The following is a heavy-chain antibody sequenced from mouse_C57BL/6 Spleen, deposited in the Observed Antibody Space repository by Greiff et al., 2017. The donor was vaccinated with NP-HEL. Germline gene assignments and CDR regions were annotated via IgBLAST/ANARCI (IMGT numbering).Heavy chain of an antibody. D-gene: IGHD2-2*01. CDR2: IYPRSGNT. J-gene: IGHJ4*01. Sequence: VQGVESGAELARPGASVKLSCKASGYTFTSYGISWVKQRTGQGLEWIGEIYPRSGNTYYNEKFKGKATLTADKSSSTAYMELRSLTSEDSAVYFCARGTMVTGYAMDYWGQGTSVTVSS. CDR3: ARGTMVTGYAMDY. V-gene: IGHV1-81*01. CDR1: GYTFTSYG.